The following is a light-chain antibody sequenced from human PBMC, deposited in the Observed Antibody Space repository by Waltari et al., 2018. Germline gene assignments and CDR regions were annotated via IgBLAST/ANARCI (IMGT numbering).Light chain of an antibody. CDR3: QQYNSYSLYT. CDR1: QSISTW. J-gene: IGKJ2*01. CDR2: EAS. Sequence: DIQMTQSPSTLSASVGDRVTIICRASQSISTWLAWYQQKPGTAPKLLIYEASPLQTGVPSRFSGTGSGTDFTLTISSLQPDDFATYYCQQYNSYSLYTFGQGTKLEI. V-gene: IGKV1-5*03.